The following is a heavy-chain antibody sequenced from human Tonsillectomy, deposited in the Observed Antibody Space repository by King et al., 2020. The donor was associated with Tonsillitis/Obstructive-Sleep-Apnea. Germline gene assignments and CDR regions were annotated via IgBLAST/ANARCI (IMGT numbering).Heavy chain of an antibody. Sequence: VQLQQWGAGLLKPSEPLSLTCAVYGGSFSGYYWSWIRQPPGKGLEWIGEINHSGSTNYNPSLKSRVTISVDTSKNQFSLKLSSVTAADTAVYYCARGRTKTHIVVVVAAKRNDAFDIWGQGTMVTVSS. J-gene: IGHJ3*02. CDR1: GGSFSGYY. D-gene: IGHD2-15*01. CDR3: ARGRTKTHIVVVVAAKRNDAFDI. V-gene: IGHV4-34*01. CDR2: INHSGST.